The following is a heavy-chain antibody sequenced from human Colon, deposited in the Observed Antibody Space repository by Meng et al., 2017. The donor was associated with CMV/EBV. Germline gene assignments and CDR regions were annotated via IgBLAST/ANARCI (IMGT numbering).Heavy chain of an antibody. CDR1: GFTFDDHA. CDR3: ATGGGNPRSPCDF. D-gene: IGHD4-23*01. Sequence: GASLKISCAASGFTFDDHAMHWVRRGPGKGLEWVSSISWNSEIRGYADSVKGRFTISRDNAKNSLYLQMDNQRGEDTALYYCATGGGNPRSPCDFWGQGTLVTVSS. V-gene: IGHV3-9*01. CDR2: ISWNSEIR. J-gene: IGHJ4*02.